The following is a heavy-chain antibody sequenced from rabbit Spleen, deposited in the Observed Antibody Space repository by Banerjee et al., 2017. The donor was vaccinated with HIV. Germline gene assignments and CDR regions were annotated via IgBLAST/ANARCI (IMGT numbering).Heavy chain of an antibody. Sequence: QQQLEESGGGLVKPGGTLTLTCKASGFDFSTYYYMCWVRQAPGKGLEWIGCIGTVSDSTWYASRAKGRFTISKASSTTVTLQMTSLTAADTATYFCARDDVVYYFKLWGPGTLVTVS. CDR2: IGTVSDST. D-gene: IGHD1-1*01. CDR1: GFDFSTYYY. CDR3: ARDDVVYYFKL. V-gene: IGHV1S45*01. J-gene: IGHJ4*01.